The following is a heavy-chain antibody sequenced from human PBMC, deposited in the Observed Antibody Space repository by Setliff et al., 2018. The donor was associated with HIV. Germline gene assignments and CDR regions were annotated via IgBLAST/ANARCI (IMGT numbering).Heavy chain of an antibody. J-gene: IGHJ4*02. CDR2: VNPSGGST. CDR1: GGILSTYA. D-gene: IGHD3-16*01. V-gene: IGHV1-46*01. Sequence: ASVKVSCKASGGILSTYATIWVRQAPGQGLEWLGMVNPSGGSTAYAQKFQGRVTMTKDTSTNTVYMDLSGLRSDDTAVYYCARDRTAGNTYDYAYWGQGTLVTVS. CDR3: ARDRTAGNTYDYAY.